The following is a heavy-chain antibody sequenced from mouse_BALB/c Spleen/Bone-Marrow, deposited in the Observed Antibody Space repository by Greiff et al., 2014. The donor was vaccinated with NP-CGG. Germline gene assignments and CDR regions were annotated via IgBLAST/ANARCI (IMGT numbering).Heavy chain of an antibody. CDR2: IDPENGNT. Sequence: VQLKGSGAELVRPGALVQLSFKTSGFNIKDYYMHWVEPRPEPGLGWVGWIDPENGNTIYDPKFQGKASITADTSSNTAYLQLSSLTSEDTAVYYCVAYYRYEYYFDYWGQGTTLTVSS. J-gene: IGHJ2*01. V-gene: IGHV14-1*02. CDR3: VAYYRYEYYFDY. D-gene: IGHD2-14*01. CDR1: GFNIKDYY.